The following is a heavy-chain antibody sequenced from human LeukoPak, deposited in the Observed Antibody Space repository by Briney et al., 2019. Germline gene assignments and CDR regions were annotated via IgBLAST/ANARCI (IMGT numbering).Heavy chain of an antibody. CDR1: GFTVSSND. CDR3: ARDPAPGVGVLDN. D-gene: IGHD1-26*01. CDR2: IYNGDNT. J-gene: IGHJ4*02. Sequence: PGGSLRLSCAASGFTVSSNDMSWVRQAPGKGLEWVSVIYNGDNTNYADSVKGRFTISRDNSKNTLYLQMNSLSGEGSVVYYGARDPAPGVGVLDNWGQGTLVTVSS. V-gene: IGHV3-53*01.